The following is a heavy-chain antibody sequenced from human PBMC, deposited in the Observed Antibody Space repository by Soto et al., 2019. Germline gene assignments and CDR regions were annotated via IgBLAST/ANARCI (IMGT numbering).Heavy chain of an antibody. CDR1: GGSISSSSYY. V-gene: IGHV4-39*01. CDR2: VYYSGST. Sequence: QLQLQESGPGLVKPSETLSLTCTVSGGSISSSSYYWGWIRQPPGKGLEWIGSVYYSGSTYYNPYLKIRVTISVDKSKNQFSLKLSSVTAADTAVYYCERHLDCSCGSCYWGYFDYWGQGTLVTVSS. D-gene: IGHD2-15*01. J-gene: IGHJ4*02. CDR3: ERHLDCSCGSCYWGYFDY.